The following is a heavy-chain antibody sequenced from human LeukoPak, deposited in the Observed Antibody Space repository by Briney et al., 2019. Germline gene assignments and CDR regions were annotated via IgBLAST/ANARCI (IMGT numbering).Heavy chain of an antibody. J-gene: IGHJ3*02. Sequence: PSETLSLTCAVSGGSISSGGYSWSWIRQPPGKGLEWIGYIYHSGSTYYNPSLKSRVTISVDRSKNQFSLKLSSVTAADTAVYYCARDRREQLVPDAFDIWGQGTMVTVSS. D-gene: IGHD6-6*01. CDR3: ARDRREQLVPDAFDI. CDR2: IYHSGST. CDR1: GGSISSGGYS. V-gene: IGHV4-30-2*01.